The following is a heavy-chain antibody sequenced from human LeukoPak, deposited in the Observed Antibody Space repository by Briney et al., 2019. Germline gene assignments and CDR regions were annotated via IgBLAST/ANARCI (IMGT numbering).Heavy chain of an antibody. V-gene: IGHV3-7*01. D-gene: IGHD3-16*01. J-gene: IGHJ4*02. CDR2: IKEDGTRK. CDR1: GFTFSTYG. Sequence: GGSLRLSCAASGFTFSTYGMSWVRQAPGKGLDWVAHIKEDGTRKYYVDSVRGRFTISRDNAKNSLFLQMNSLRVEDTAVFYCVAWGSLVVWGQGTLVTVSS. CDR3: VAWGSLVV.